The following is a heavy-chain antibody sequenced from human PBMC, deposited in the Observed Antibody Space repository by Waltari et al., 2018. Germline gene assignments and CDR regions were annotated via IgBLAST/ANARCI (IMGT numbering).Heavy chain of an antibody. CDR2: IYYSGST. CDR3: ARHPMTQYSSTPTLSDNWFDP. J-gene: IGHJ5*02. V-gene: IGHV4-59*11. D-gene: IGHD6-13*01. CDR1: GGSISSHY. Sequence: QVQLQESGPGLVKPSETLSLTCTVSGGSISSHYWSWIRQPPGKGLEWIGYIYYSGSTNYNPSRKSRVTISVDTSKNQFSLKLSSVTAADTAVYYCARHPMTQYSSTPTLSDNWFDPWGQGTLVTVSS.